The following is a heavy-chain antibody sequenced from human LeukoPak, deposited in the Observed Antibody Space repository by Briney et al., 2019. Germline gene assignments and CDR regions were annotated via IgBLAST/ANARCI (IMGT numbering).Heavy chain of an antibody. D-gene: IGHD2-15*01. CDR1: RSTFTRSG. J-gene: IGHJ4*01. V-gene: IGHV1-18*01. Sequence: ALLKASCKPSRSTFTRSGISWVRQAPGPGLKWLGWISAYNGNTNYAQKLQGRVTMTTDTSTITAYMELRSLRSDDSSVYYGAVNYGSGAIGHDYWGQRTLVTFAS. CDR3: AVNYGSGAIGHDY. CDR2: ISAYNGNT.